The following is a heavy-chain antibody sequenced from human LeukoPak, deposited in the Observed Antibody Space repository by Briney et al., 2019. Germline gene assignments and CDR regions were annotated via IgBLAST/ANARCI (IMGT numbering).Heavy chain of an antibody. Sequence: PSETLSLTCSVSGGAISSLYWSWLRQPPGKGLVGIGYIYYTGSTNYNPSLKSRVTMFVDMSKNQFSLRLSAVTAADTAVYYCARHRAYSSSSPFDYWGQGTLVTVSS. CDR2: IYYTGST. J-gene: IGHJ4*02. D-gene: IGHD6-6*01. V-gene: IGHV4-59*08. CDR1: GGAISSLY. CDR3: ARHRAYSSSSPFDY.